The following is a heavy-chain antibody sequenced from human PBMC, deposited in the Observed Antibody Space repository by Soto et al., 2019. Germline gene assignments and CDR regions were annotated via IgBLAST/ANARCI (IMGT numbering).Heavy chain of an antibody. D-gene: IGHD4-17*01. CDR2: ISSTSRTI. Sequence: GGSLRLSCAASGFTFNTYSMSWVRQAPGKGLEWVSYISSTSRTIHYADSVKGQFTVSRDNAKNSLYLQMNSLRAEDTAVYYCARDALGGDYGIDYWGQGTLVTVSS. CDR3: ARDALGGDYGIDY. CDR1: GFTFNTYS. J-gene: IGHJ4*02. V-gene: IGHV3-48*01.